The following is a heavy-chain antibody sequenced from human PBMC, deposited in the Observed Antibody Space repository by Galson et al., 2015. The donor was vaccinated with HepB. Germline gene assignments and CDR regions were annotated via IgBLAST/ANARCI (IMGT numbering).Heavy chain of an antibody. CDR2: ISYDGSNK. J-gene: IGHJ3*02. CDR3: ARDQSPSLWFGETHAFDI. D-gene: IGHD3-10*01. Sequence: SLRLSCAASGFTFSSYAMHWVRQAPGKGLEWVAVISYDGSNKYYADSVKGRFTISRDNSKNTLYLQMNSLRAEDTAVYYCARDQSPSLWFGETHAFDIWGQGTMVTVSS. CDR1: GFTFSSYA. V-gene: IGHV3-30*04.